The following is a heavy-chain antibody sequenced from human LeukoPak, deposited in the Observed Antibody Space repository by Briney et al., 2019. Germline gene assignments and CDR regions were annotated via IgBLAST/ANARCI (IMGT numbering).Heavy chain of an antibody. D-gene: IGHD6-6*01. CDR1: GFTFSSYA. J-gene: IGHJ3*02. Sequence: GGSLRLSCAASGFTFSSYAMSWVRQAPGEGLEWVSAISGSGGSTYYADSVKGRFTISRDNSKNTLYLQMNSLRAEDTAVYYCAKDSGIAARPVGAFDIWGQGTMVTVSS. CDR2: ISGSGGST. V-gene: IGHV3-23*01. CDR3: AKDSGIAARPVGAFDI.